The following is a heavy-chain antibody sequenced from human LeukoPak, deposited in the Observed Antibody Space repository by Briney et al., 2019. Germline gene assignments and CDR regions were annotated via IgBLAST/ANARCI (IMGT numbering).Heavy chain of an antibody. CDR2: IYYSGTT. Sequence: PSETLSLTCTVSGGSIRRSPYYWGWIRQPPGKGLEWIGSIYYSGTTYYNPSLKSRVSISVDTSKNQFSLKLSSVTAADTAMYYCAILETNIDYWGQGTLVTVSS. CDR3: AILETNIDY. CDR1: GGSIRRSPYY. J-gene: IGHJ4*02. V-gene: IGHV4-39*07. D-gene: IGHD2/OR15-2a*01.